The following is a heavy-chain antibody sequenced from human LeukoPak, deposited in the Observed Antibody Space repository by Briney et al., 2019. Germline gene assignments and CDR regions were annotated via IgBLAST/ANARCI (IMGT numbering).Heavy chain of an antibody. Sequence: GGSLRLSCAASGFTFSSYWMHWVRQAPGKGLVWVSRINSDGSSTSYADSVKGRFTISRDNAKSTLYLQMNSLRAEDTAVYYCARADYYDSSGYYYVPLDYWGQGTLVTVSS. CDR1: GFTFSSYW. D-gene: IGHD3-22*01. V-gene: IGHV3-74*01. CDR3: ARADYYDSSGYYYVPLDY. J-gene: IGHJ4*02. CDR2: INSDGSST.